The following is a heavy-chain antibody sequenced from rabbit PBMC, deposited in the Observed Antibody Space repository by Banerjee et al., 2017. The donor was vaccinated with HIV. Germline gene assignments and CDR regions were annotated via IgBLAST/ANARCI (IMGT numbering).Heavy chain of an antibody. CDR3: SRGGFGVGAVYFNL. D-gene: IGHD5-1*01. V-gene: IGHV1S40*01. CDR1: GFSFSSNYY. J-gene: IGHJ4*01. Sequence: QSLEESGGDLVKPGASLTLTCTASGFSFSSNYYMCWVRQAPGKGLEWIGCIYTLSDFGAAYASWVNGRFTISKTSSTVDLKMTSLTAADTATYFCSRGGFGVGAVYFNLWGQGTWSPS. CDR2: IYTLSDFGA.